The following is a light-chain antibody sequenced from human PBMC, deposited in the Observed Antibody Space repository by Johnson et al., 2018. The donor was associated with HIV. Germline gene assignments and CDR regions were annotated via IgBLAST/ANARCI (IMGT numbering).Light chain of an antibody. CDR2: DNN. CDR3: GTWDSSLSAVYV. Sequence: QSVLTQPPSVSAAPGQKVTISCSGNNSNIGNNYVSWYQHLPGTAPKLLIYDNNKRPSGIPDRFSGSKSGTSATLGITGLQTGDEADYYCGTWDSSLSAVYVFGTGTKVTVL. J-gene: IGLJ1*01. CDR1: NSNIGNNY. V-gene: IGLV1-51*01.